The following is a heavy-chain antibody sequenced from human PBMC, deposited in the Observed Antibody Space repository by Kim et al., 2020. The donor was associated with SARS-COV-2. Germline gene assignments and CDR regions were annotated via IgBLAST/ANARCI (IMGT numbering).Heavy chain of an antibody. CDR3: ARRFAAAAYFDY. J-gene: IGHJ4*02. Sequence: GGSLRFSCAASGFTVSTNYMTWVRQAPGKGLEWVSVVYSGGNTNYAGSVKGRFSVSRDNSENTLYLQMNSLRAEDTGVYYCARRFAAAAYFDYWGQGTLVTVSS. CDR2: VYSGGNT. D-gene: IGHD6-13*01. CDR1: GFTVSTNY. V-gene: IGHV3-53*01.